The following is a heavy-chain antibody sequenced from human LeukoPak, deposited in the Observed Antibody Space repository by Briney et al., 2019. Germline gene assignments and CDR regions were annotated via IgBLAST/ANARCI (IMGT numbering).Heavy chain of an antibody. CDR2: IKSKADSGTT. V-gene: IGHV3-15*01. J-gene: IGHJ4*02. Sequence: GGSLRLSRAVSGFTFSNAWMTWVRQAPGKGLEWVGRIKSKADSGTTDYAAPVKGRFTISRDDSTTTLYLQMNSLKTEDTAVYYCTTISLSFWSGYFPFDYWGQGTLVTVSS. CDR3: TTISLSFWSGYFPFDY. CDR1: GFTFSNAW. D-gene: IGHD3-3*01.